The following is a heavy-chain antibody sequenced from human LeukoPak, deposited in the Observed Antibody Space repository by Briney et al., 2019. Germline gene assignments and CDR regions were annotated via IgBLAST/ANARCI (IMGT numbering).Heavy chain of an antibody. D-gene: IGHD3-10*01. V-gene: IGHV3-23*01. Sequence: GGSLRLSCAASGFTFSSYAMSWVRQAPGKGLEWVSAISGSGGSTYYADSVKGRFIISRDNSKNTLYLQMNSLRAEDTAVYYCAKIPLHTPTTMVRGVTYWFDPWGQGTLVTVSS. CDR3: AKIPLHTPTTMVRGVTYWFDP. CDR2: ISGSGGST. J-gene: IGHJ5*02. CDR1: GFTFSSYA.